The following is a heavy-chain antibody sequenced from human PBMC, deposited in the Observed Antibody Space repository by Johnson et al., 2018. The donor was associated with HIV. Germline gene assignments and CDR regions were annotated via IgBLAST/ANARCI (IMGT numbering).Heavy chain of an antibody. D-gene: IGHD2-21*01. J-gene: IGHJ3*02. CDR3: AKANILVVSRDAFDI. CDR2: IRYDGSNK. Sequence: QEKLVESGGGVVQPGGSLRLSCVVSGFTFSSYGMHWVRQAPGKGLEWVAFIRYDGSNKYYADSVKGRFTISRDNSKNTLYLKMNSLRAEDTAVYYCAKANILVVSRDAFDIWGQGTMVTVSS. V-gene: IGHV3-30*02. CDR1: GFTFSSYG.